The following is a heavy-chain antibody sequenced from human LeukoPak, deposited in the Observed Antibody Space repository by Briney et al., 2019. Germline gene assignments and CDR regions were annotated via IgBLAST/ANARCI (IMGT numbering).Heavy chain of an antibody. V-gene: IGHV4-31*11. CDR1: GGSISSGGYS. CDR3: ARHLGYCTNGVCYTARRGHFVY. J-gene: IGHJ4*02. Sequence: SQTLSLTCAVSGGSISSGGYSWSWIRQHPGKGLEWIGYIYYSGSTYYNPSLKSRVTISVDTSKNQFSLKLSSVTAADTAVYYCARHLGYCTNGVCYTARRGHFVYWGQGTLVTVSS. CDR2: IYYSGST. D-gene: IGHD2-8*01.